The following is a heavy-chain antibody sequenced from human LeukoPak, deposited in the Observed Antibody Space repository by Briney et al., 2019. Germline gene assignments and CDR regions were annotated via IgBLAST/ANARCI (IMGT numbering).Heavy chain of an antibody. Sequence: ASVKVSCKASGYTFTSYAMNWVRQAPGQGLEWMGWINPNSGGTNYAQKFQGRATMTRDTSISTAYMELSRLRSDDTAVYYCARDRAYGDYLFDYWGQGTLVTVSS. CDR3: ARDRAYGDYLFDY. V-gene: IGHV1-2*02. J-gene: IGHJ4*02. CDR1: GYTFTSYA. CDR2: INPNSGGT. D-gene: IGHD4-17*01.